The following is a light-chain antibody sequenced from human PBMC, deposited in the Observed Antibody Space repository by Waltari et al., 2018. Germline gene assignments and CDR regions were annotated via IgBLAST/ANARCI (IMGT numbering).Light chain of an antibody. CDR2: KVS. CDR1: QSLVYSARNTY. J-gene: IGKJ1*01. V-gene: IGKV2-30*01. Sequence: DVVMNQSPLSPPVTLGKPDSISCRSSQSLVYSARNTYFNWFQQTPCQSPRLLIYKVSNRDSVVPDRFSGGWSGTDFTLKISRVEADDVGVYYCMQGTHWPWTFGQGTKVEIK. CDR3: MQGTHWPWT.